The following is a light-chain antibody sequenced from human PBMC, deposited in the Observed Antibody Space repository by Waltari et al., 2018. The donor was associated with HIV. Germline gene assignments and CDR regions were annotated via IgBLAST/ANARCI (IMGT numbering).Light chain of an antibody. CDR1: SSDVGSYNR. J-gene: IGLJ2*01. Sequence: SALTHPPSVSGSPGQSVTISCPGTSSDVGSYNRVLWYQQPPGTAPKLMIYEVRNRPSVVPDRFSGSKSGNTASLTISGLQAEDEADYYCSSYTSSSTVVFGGGTKLTVL. V-gene: IGLV2-18*02. CDR3: SSYTSSSTVV. CDR2: EVR.